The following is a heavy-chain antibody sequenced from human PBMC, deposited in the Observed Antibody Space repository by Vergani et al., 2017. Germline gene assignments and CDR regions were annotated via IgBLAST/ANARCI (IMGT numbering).Heavy chain of an antibody. D-gene: IGHD5-18*01. CDR1: GFTFSSYG. CDR3: AKGGAGYSYGYFDY. V-gene: IGHV3-30*18. CDR2: ISYDGSNK. Sequence: QVQLVESGGGVVQPGRSLRLSCAASGFTFSSYGMHWVRQAPGKGLEWVAVISYDGSNKYYADSVKGRFTISRDNSKNTLYLQMNSLRAEDTAVYYCAKGGAGYSYGYFDYWGQGTLVTVSS. J-gene: IGHJ4*02.